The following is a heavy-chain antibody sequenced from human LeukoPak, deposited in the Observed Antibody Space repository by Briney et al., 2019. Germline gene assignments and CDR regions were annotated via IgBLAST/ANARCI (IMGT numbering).Heavy chain of an antibody. CDR3: AKDPNPFYDFWSGYK. CDR1: GFTFSSYA. Sequence: GGSLRLSCAASGFTFSSYAMNWVRQAPGKGLDWVSAISGNGAGTYYADSVKGRFTISRDSSKNTLYLQMNSLRSEDTAVYYCAKDPNPFYDFWSGYKWGQGTLVTVSS. D-gene: IGHD3-3*01. J-gene: IGHJ4*02. V-gene: IGHV3-23*01. CDR2: ISGNGAGT.